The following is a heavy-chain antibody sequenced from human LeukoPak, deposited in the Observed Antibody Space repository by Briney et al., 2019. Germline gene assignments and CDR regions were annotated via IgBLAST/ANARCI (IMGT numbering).Heavy chain of an antibody. CDR2: INHSGST. Sequence: PSETLSLTCAVYGGSFSAYHWSWIRQPPGKGLEWIGEINHSGSTNYSPSLKSRVTISVDTSKNQFSLKLTSVTAADTAVYYCARLQYSSSWYQGNYFYYYLDVWGKGTTVTISS. CDR3: ARLQYSSSWYQGNYFYYYLDV. J-gene: IGHJ6*03. V-gene: IGHV4-34*01. CDR1: GGSFSAYH. D-gene: IGHD6-13*01.